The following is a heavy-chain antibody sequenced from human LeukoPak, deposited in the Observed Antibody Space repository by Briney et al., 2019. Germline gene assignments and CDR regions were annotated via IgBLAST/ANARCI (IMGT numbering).Heavy chain of an antibody. D-gene: IGHD6-19*01. CDR3: ARGGWSKDY. J-gene: IGHJ4*02. CDR1: GGSISNYY. CDR2: IYNSRST. Sequence: PSETLSLTCTVSGGSISNYYWSWVRQPPGKGLEWIGYIYNSRSTNYNPSLKSRVTISVDASKNQFSLKLSTVTAADTAVYYCARGGWSKDYWRQGTLVTVSS. V-gene: IGHV4-59*01.